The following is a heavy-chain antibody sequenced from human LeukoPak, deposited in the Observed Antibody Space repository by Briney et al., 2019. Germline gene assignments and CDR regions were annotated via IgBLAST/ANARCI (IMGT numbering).Heavy chain of an antibody. J-gene: IGHJ4*02. V-gene: IGHV3-48*01. Sequence: GGSLTLSCAASGFTFSGYSMNWLRQAPGKGLDWVSYISSSSSTIYYADSMKGRFTISRDNAKKSLYLQMNSLRADDTAVYYCARVRVVPAAIFSDYWGQGTLVTVSS. CDR3: ARVRVVPAAIFSDY. CDR2: ISSSSSTI. D-gene: IGHD2-2*01. CDR1: GFTFSGYS.